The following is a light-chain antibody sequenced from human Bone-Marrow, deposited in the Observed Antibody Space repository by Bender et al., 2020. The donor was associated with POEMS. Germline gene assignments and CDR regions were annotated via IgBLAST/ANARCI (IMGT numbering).Light chain of an antibody. CDR3: CSYAGSNNFVV. Sequence: QSALTQPASVSGSPGQSITISCTVTNSDVVSYNLVSWYQQLPGEAPKLIIYEVTKRPAGISNRFSGSKSANTASLTISGLQAEDEADYHCCSYAGSNNFVVFGGGTKLTVL. CDR1: NSDVVSYNL. V-gene: IGLV2-23*02. CDR2: EVT. J-gene: IGLJ2*01.